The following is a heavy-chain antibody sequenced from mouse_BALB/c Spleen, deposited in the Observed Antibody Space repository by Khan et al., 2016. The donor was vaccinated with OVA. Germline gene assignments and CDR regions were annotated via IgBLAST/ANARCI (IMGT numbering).Heavy chain of an antibody. J-gene: IGHJ3*01. Sequence: QSGPDLVKPGASVKMFCKASGYLFTFYHLSWVKQKQWKSPWGDGRGNPNSYNINYNQEFKGKAILTVDKSSNTAYMELRSLTSEDSAVYFCARGYDFFASWGQGTLVTVSA. V-gene: IGHV1-18*01. CDR1: GYLFTFYH. CDR3: ARGYDFFAS. CDR2: GNPNSYNI. D-gene: IGHD2-14*01.